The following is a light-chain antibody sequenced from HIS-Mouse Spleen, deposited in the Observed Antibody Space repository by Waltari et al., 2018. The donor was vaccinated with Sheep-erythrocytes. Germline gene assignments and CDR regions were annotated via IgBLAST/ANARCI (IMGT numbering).Light chain of an antibody. Sequence: QSALTQPASVSGSPGQSITISCTGTSSDVGSYNLVSWYQQHPGTAPKLLIYSNNQRPSGVPDRFSGSKSGTSASLAISGLQSEDEADYYCAAWDDSLNGYVFGTGTKVTVL. CDR3: AAWDDSLNGYV. CDR2: SNN. J-gene: IGLJ1*01. CDR1: SSDVGSYNL. V-gene: IGLV1-44*01.